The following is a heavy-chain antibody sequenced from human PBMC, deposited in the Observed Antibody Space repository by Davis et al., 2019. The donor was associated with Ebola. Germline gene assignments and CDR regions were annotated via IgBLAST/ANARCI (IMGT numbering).Heavy chain of an antibody. J-gene: IGHJ4*02. D-gene: IGHD1-14*01. CDR3: ARSTGQPDY. CDR1: GFSLSHHW. Sequence: GESLKISCAASGFSLSHHWMSWVRQAPGKGLEWVSSIITTDGNTYYADSVKGRFTISRDNAKNTLYLQMNSLRAEDTALYYCARSTGQPDYWGTGSLVTVSS. CDR2: IITTDGNT. V-gene: IGHV3-21*01.